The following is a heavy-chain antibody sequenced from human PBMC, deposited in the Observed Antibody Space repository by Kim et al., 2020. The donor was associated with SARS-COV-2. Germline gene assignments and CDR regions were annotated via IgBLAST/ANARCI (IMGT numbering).Heavy chain of an antibody. D-gene: IGHD3-10*01. CDR3: VRDLWFGVGWIGDYYYYCMDV. CDR2: IYSGGST. CDR1: GFTVSSNY. Sequence: GGSLRLSCAASGFTVSSNYMSWVRQAPGKGLEWVSVIYSGGSTYYADSVKGRFTISRDNSTNTLYLQMNSLRAEDTAVYYCVRDLWFGVGWIGDYYYYCMDVWGQGTTVTVSS. J-gene: IGHJ6*02. V-gene: IGHV3-53*01.